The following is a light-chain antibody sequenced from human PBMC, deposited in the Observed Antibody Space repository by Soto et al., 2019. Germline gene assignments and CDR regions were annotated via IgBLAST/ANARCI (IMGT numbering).Light chain of an antibody. CDR2: AAS. CDR1: QSVDSTY. J-gene: IGKJ4*01. CDR3: HQHSDTAPT. V-gene: IGKV3-20*01. Sequence: IVLTQSPRTLSLPPGETVTLSCRASQSVDSTYLAWYQHKPGQGPRLLIYAASSRATGIPDRISGSGSGTDFSLTISRLEPDDSAVYYCHQHSDTAPTFGGGTKVEIK.